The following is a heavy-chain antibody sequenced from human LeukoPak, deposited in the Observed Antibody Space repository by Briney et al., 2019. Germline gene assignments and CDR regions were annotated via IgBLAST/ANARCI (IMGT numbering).Heavy chain of an antibody. Sequence: PGGSLRLSCATSGFNFSDSRMTWIRQAPGKGLEWVSYISGGGTTIFYADSVKGRFTISRDNAKNSLYLHMNSLSAEDTAVYFCATETENSNYDAFDIWGQGTLVTVSS. V-gene: IGHV3-11*04. CDR3: ATETENSNYDAFDI. CDR2: ISGGGTTI. J-gene: IGHJ3*02. CDR1: GFNFSDSR. D-gene: IGHD4-11*01.